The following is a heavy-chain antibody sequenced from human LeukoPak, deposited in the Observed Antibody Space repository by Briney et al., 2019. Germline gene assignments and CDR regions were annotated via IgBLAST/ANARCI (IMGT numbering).Heavy chain of an antibody. CDR1: GYTFTVYY. D-gene: IGHD2-2*01. J-gene: IGHJ4*02. Sequence: ASVKVSCKASGYTFTVYYMHWVRQAPGQGLEWMGWINPNSGGTNYAQKLQGRVTMTRDTSISTAYMELSRLRSDDTAVYYCAREYCSSTSCHVYFDYWGQGTLVTVSS. CDR3: AREYCSSTSCHVYFDY. CDR2: INPNSGGT. V-gene: IGHV1-2*02.